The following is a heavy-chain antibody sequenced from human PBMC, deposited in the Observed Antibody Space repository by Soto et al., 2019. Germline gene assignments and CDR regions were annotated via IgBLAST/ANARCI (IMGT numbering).Heavy chain of an antibody. CDR3: ARVERGTVTTVVDAFDI. CDR2: MSHSGGT. V-gene: IGHV4-34*01. CDR1: GGFVSSGSYY. Sequence: QVQLQQWGAGLLKPSETLSLTCAVYGGFVSSGSYYWSWIRQPPGKGLEWIGEMSHSGGTHFNPSLKRRVTISVDTSNNQFSLNIYSVTAADTALYYCARVERGTVTTVVDAFDIWGPGTMVTVSS. D-gene: IGHD1-1*01. J-gene: IGHJ3*02.